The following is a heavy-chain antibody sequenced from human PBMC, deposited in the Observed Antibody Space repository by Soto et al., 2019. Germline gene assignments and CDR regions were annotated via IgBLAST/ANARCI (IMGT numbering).Heavy chain of an antibody. D-gene: IGHD5-12*01. Sequence: ASVKVSCKASGYTFISYGISWVRQAPGQGLEWMGGISVYNGNTNYAQKFQGRVTMTTDDPTSTVYMELSRLRYEDTAVYYCARENGVAVATILYYFDYWGPGTLVTVSS. J-gene: IGHJ4*02. V-gene: IGHV1-18*01. CDR2: ISVYNGNT. CDR3: ARENGVAVATILYYFDY. CDR1: GYTFISYG.